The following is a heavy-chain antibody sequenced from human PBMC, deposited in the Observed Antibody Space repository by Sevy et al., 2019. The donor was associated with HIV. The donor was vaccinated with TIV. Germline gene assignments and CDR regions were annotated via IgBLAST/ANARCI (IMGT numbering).Heavy chain of an antibody. D-gene: IGHD2-2*01. CDR2: IKQDGSEK. CDR1: GFTFSSYW. CDR3: ARLGYCSSTSCPYYYYGIDV. V-gene: IGHV3-7*01. Sequence: GGSLRLSCAASGFTFSSYWMSWVRQAPGKGLEWVANIKQDGSEKYYVDSVKGRFTISRDNAKNSLYLQMNSLRAEDTAVYYCARLGYCSSTSCPYYYYGIDVWGQGTTVTVSS. J-gene: IGHJ6*02.